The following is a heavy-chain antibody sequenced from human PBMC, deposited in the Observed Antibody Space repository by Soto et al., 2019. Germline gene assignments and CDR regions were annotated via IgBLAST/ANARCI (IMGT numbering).Heavy chain of an antibody. D-gene: IGHD3-16*01. J-gene: IGHJ4*02. CDR1: GGTFSSYT. CDR3: ARDLGGLYTFDY. CDR2: IIPILGIA. Sequence: QVQLVQSGAEVKKPGSSVKVSCKASGGTFSSYTISWVRQAPGQGLEWIGRIIPILGIANYAQKFQGRVTSTADKSTSTAYMELSSLRSEDTAVYYCARDLGGLYTFDYWGQGPLVTVSS. V-gene: IGHV1-69*08.